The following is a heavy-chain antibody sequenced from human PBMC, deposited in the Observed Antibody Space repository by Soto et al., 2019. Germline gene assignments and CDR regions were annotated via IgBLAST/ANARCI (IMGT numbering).Heavy chain of an antibody. J-gene: IGHJ4*02. CDR2: INPDTGGT. D-gene: IGHD3-22*01. CDR3: ARAVRRDGSSGYRGGYDY. CDR1: GYTFSDYY. Sequence: QVHLVQSGAEVQKSGASVRVSCKASGYTFSDYYIPWVRQAPGQGLAWMGWINPDTGGTDYKQKFQGWVTMTRDTSIRAAYMGLSGLKPYDTAVYYGARAVRRDGSSGYRGGYDYGGQGTLVTVSS. V-gene: IGHV1-2*04.